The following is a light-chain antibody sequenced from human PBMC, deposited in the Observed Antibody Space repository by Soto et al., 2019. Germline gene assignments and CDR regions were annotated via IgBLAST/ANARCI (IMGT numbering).Light chain of an antibody. Sequence: DIQMTQSPASLSASVGDRVTITCRASQSIDFFLSWYQVKPGRAPTLLIHASSTVHSGVPSRFSGGGYGTYFTLTITSLQAEDLASYYCQQTYKPPLTFGGGTKVEIK. CDR2: ASS. CDR1: QSIDFF. CDR3: QQTYKPPLT. J-gene: IGKJ4*01. V-gene: IGKV1-39*01.